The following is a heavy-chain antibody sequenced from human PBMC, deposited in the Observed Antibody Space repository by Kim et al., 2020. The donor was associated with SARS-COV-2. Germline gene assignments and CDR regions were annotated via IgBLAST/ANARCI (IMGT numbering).Heavy chain of an antibody. D-gene: IGHD6-13*01. CDR2: IYYSGST. CDR1: GGSISSSSYY. Sequence: SETLSLTCTVSGGSISSSSYYWGWIRQPPGKGLEWIGSIYYSGSTYYNPSLKSRVTISVDTSKNQFSLKLSSVTAADTAVYYCARSSSWYLGYFDLWGRG. CDR3: ARSSSWYLGYFDL. J-gene: IGHJ2*01. V-gene: IGHV4-39*07.